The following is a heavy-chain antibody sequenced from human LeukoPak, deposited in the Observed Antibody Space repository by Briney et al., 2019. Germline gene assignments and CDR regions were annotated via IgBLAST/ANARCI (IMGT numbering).Heavy chain of an antibody. CDR1: GGSISSGGYY. Sequence: SQTLSLTCTVSGGSISSGGYYWSWIRQHPGKGLEWIGYFYYSGSTYYNPSLKSRVTISVDTSKNQFSLKLSSVTAADTAVYYCARDRRIVVVPAAIGDLQDGYYYYGMDVWGKGTTVTVSS. CDR2: FYYSGST. J-gene: IGHJ6*04. V-gene: IGHV4-31*03. D-gene: IGHD2-2*01. CDR3: ARDRRIVVVPAAIGDLQDGYYYYGMDV.